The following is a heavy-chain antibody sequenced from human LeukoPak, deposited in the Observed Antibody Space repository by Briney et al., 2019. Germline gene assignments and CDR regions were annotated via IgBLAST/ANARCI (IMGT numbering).Heavy chain of an antibody. V-gene: IGHV4-61*02. Sequence: PSETLSLTCTVSGGSISSGSYYWSWIRQPAGKGLEWIGRIYTSGSTNYNPSLKSRVTISVDTSKNQFSLKLSSVTAADTAVYYCARVGLRTRDYYDKPYVNWFDPWGQGTLVTVSS. J-gene: IGHJ5*02. CDR2: IYTSGST. CDR1: GGSISSGSYY. D-gene: IGHD3-22*01. CDR3: ARVGLRTRDYYDKPYVNWFDP.